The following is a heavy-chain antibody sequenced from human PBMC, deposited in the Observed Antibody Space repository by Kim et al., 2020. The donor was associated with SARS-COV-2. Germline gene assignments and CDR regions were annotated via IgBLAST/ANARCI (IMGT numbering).Heavy chain of an antibody. Sequence: PSFQGQVTISADKSITTAYLQWSSLRASDTAMYYCARRYYDSSGFEYFDYWGQGTLVTVSS. D-gene: IGHD3-22*01. CDR3: ARRYYDSSGFEYFDY. V-gene: IGHV5-51*01. J-gene: IGHJ4*02.